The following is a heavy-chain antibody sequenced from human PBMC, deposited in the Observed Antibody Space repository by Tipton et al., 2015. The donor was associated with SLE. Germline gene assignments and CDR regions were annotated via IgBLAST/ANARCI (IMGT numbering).Heavy chain of an antibody. CDR1: GGSFSGYY. D-gene: IGHD3-10*01. CDR2: INHSGST. J-gene: IGHJ6*03. Sequence: GLVKPSGTLSLTCAVYGGSFSGYYWNWIRQPPGKGLEWIGEINHSGSTNYNPSLKSRVTISVDTSKNQFSLKLSSVTAADTAVYYCARESSGYMDVWGKGTTVTVSS. V-gene: IGHV4-34*01. CDR3: ARESSGYMDV.